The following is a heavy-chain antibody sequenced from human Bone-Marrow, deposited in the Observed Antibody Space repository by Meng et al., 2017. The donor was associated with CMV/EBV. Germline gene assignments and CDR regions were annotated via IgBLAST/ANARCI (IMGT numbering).Heavy chain of an antibody. CDR3: AKDWSSPQFLEWLVPFYGMDV. Sequence: GGSLRLSCAASGFTFSSYVMHWVRQAPGKGLEWVAFIQYDGSKKYYADSVKGRFTISRDNSKNTLYLQMNSLRAEDTAVYYCAKDWSSPQFLEWLVPFYGMDVWGQRTTVTVSS. CDR1: GFTFSSYV. V-gene: IGHV3-30*02. J-gene: IGHJ6*02. CDR2: IQYDGSKK. D-gene: IGHD3-3*01.